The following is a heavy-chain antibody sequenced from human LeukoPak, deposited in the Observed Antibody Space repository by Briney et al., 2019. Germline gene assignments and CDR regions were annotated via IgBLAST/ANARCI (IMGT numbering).Heavy chain of an antibody. Sequence: PSQTLSLACIVSGGSISSGGYEWSWIRRHRGNGLEWIGYVHYTGTTYNNPYLEGRVTISLDTSKNQVSLKLTSVTAADTAMYFCVREASTSYYHSNGYYRQTETFDVWGQGTMVTVSS. CDR1: GGSISSGGYE. V-gene: IGHV4-31*03. J-gene: IGHJ3*01. CDR2: VHYTGTT. D-gene: IGHD3-22*01. CDR3: VREASTSYYHSNGYYRQTETFDV.